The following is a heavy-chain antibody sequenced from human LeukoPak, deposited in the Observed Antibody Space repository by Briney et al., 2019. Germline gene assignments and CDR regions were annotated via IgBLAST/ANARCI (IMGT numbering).Heavy chain of an antibody. Sequence: SEAPSLTCAVYGGSFSGYYWSWIRQPQGKGLEWIGEINHSGSTNYNPSLKSRVTISVDTSKNQFSLKLSSVTAADTAVYYCARLGWRFDYWGQGTLVTVSS. CDR3: ARLGWRFDY. V-gene: IGHV4-34*01. CDR1: GGSFSGYY. J-gene: IGHJ4*02. D-gene: IGHD2-15*01. CDR2: INHSGST.